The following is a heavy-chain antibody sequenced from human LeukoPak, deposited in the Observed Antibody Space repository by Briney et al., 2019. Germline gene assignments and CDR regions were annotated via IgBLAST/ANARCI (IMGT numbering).Heavy chain of an antibody. D-gene: IGHD5-18*01. CDR2: ISSSSSYI. V-gene: IGHV3-21*01. CDR1: GFTFSSYS. J-gene: IGHJ4*02. CDR3: ARAGVRWGYSYGYYFDY. Sequence: PGGSLRLSCAASGFTFSSYSMNWVRQAPGKGLEWVSSISSSSSYIYYADSVKGRFTISRDNAKNSLYLQMNSLRAEDTAVYYCARAGVRWGYSYGYYFDYWGRGTLVTVSS.